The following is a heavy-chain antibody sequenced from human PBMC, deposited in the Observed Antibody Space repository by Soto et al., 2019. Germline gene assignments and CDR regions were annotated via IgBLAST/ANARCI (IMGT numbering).Heavy chain of an antibody. D-gene: IGHD2-15*01. CDR2: TYYRSKWYN. Sequence: PSQTLSLTCAISGDSVSSNSAAWNWIRQSPSRGLEWLGRTYYRSKWYNDYAVSVKSRITINPDTSKNQFSLQLNSVTPEDTAVYYCARGYCSGGSCYFGAVWFDPWGQGTLVTVSS. CDR1: GDSVSSNSAA. CDR3: ARGYCSGGSCYFGAVWFDP. J-gene: IGHJ5*02. V-gene: IGHV6-1*01.